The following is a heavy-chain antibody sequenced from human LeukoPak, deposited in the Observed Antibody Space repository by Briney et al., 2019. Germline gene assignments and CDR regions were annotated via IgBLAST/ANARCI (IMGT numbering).Heavy chain of an antibody. D-gene: IGHD6-13*01. V-gene: IGHV3-30-3*01. CDR1: GFLFINYA. CDR2: ISYDGSNK. J-gene: IGHJ5*02. Sequence: PGRSLRLSCAASGFLFINYAMHWVRQAPGKGLEWVAVISYDGSNKYYADSVKGRFTISRDNSKNTLFLQMNSLRAEDTAVYYCARDLDSSSWYILWFDPWGQGTLVTVSS. CDR3: ARDLDSSSWYILWFDP.